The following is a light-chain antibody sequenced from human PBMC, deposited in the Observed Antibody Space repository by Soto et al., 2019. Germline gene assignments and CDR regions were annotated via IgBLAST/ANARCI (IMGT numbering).Light chain of an antibody. V-gene: IGLV2-23*01. Sequence: QSALTQPASVSGSPGQSITISCTGTSSDVWSYNLVSWYQQHPGKAPKLMIYEGSKRPSGVSNRFSGSKSGNTASLTISGLQAEDEADYYCCSYAGSSTSVVFGGGTKLTFL. J-gene: IGLJ2*01. CDR3: CSYAGSSTSVV. CDR1: SSDVWSYNL. CDR2: EGS.